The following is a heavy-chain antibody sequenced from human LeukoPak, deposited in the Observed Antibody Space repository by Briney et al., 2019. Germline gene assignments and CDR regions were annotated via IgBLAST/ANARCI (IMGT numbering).Heavy chain of an antibody. J-gene: IGHJ4*02. Sequence: PGGSLRLSCAASGFTFSSYAMHWVRQAPGKGLEWVAVISYDGSNKYYADSVKGRFTISRDNSKNTLYLQMNSLRAEDTAVYYCALGYCSGGSCSPDDYWGQGTLVTVSS. D-gene: IGHD2-15*01. CDR2: ISYDGSNK. CDR1: GFTFSSYA. V-gene: IGHV3-30*04. CDR3: ALGYCSGGSCSPDDY.